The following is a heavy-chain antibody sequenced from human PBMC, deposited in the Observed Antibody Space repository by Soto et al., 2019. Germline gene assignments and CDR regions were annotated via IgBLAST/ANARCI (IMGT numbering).Heavy chain of an antibody. J-gene: IGHJ3*02. V-gene: IGHV1-69*13. CDR1: GGTFSSYA. Sequence: SVEVSCKXSGGTFSSYAISWVRQAPGQGLEWMGGIIPIFGTANYAQKFQGRVTITADESTSTAYMELSSLRSEDTAVYYCAREKDSSGYYSSDAFDIWGQGTMVTVSS. D-gene: IGHD3-22*01. CDR3: AREKDSSGYYSSDAFDI. CDR2: IIPIFGTA.